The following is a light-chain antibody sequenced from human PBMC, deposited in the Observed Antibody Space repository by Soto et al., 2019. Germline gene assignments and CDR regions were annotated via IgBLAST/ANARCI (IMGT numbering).Light chain of an antibody. CDR1: QSVSSIY. J-gene: IGKJ1*01. CDR2: GAS. Sequence: EIVLTQSPGTLSLSPGDRATLSCRVSQSVSSIYLGLYQQKPVQAHRLIMYGASSRATGIPERFSGSGSGTDFTLTISRLEPEDFAVYYCQQYGSSPRTFGQGTKVDI. CDR3: QQYGSSPRT. V-gene: IGKV3-20*01.